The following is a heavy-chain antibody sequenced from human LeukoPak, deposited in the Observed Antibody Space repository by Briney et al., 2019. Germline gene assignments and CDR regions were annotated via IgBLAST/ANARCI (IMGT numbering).Heavy chain of an antibody. D-gene: IGHD3-22*01. CDR3: ARTYYYDSSPAFDI. J-gene: IGHJ3*02. CDR1: GYTFTSYD. CDR2: MNPNSGNT. V-gene: IGHV1-8*03. Sequence: APVKVSCKASGYTFTSYDINWVRQATGQGLEWMGWMNPNSGNTGYAQKFQGRVTITRNTSISTAYMELSSLRSEDTAVYYCARTYYYDSSPAFDIWGQGTMVTVSS.